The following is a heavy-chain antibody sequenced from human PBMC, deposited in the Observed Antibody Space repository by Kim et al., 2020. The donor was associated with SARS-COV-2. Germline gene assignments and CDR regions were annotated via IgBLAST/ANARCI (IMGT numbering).Heavy chain of an antibody. CDR3: ARERMVLGYCTNGVCATGPYYYYGMDV. CDR1: GFTFSSYG. Sequence: GGSLRLSCAASGFTFSSYGMHWVRQAPGKGLEWVAVIWYDGSNKYYADSVKGRFTISRDNSKNTLYLQMNSLRAEDTAVYYCARERMVLGYCTNGVCATGPYYYYGMDVWGQGTTVTVSS. CDR2: IWYDGSNK. D-gene: IGHD2-8*01. V-gene: IGHV3-33*08. J-gene: IGHJ6*02.